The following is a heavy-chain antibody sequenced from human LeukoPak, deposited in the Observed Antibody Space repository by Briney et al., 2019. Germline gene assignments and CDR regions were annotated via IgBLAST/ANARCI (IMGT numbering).Heavy chain of an antibody. CDR1: GGSISSYY. CDR3: ARGGYSYGYDDDFDY. D-gene: IGHD5-18*01. V-gene: IGHV4-59*01. J-gene: IGHJ4*02. CDR2: IYNSGST. Sequence: PSETLSLTCTVSGGSISSYYWSWIRQPPGKGLEWIGYIYNSGSTNYNPSLKSRVTISVDTSKNKFSLKLSSVTAADTAVYYCARGGYSYGYDDDFDYWGQGTQVTVSS.